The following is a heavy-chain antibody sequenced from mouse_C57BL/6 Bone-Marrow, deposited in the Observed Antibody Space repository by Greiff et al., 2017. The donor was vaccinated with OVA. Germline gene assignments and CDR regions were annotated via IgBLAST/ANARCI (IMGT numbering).Heavy chain of an antibody. CDR1: LYTFTDYY. V-gene: IGHV1-26*01. J-gene: IGHJ3*01. CDR3: AIYDGYPFAY. CDR2: INPNNGGT. D-gene: IGHD2-3*01. Sequence: EVQLHQSGPELVQPGASVTISCKASLYTFTDYYMYWVLPSPGTSLEWIGDINPNNGGTSYNQKFKGKATLTVDKSSSTAYMELRSLTSEDSAVYYCAIYDGYPFAYWGQGTLVTVSA.